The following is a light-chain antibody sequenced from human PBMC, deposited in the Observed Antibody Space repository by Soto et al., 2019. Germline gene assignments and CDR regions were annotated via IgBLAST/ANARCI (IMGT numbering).Light chain of an antibody. CDR3: QKYSSVPV. CDR1: QGIRNF. Sequence: DIQMTQSPTSLSASVGDRGTITCQASQGIRNFVAWYQQKPGKAPKLLIYAASTLQSGVPSRFSGSGSGTDFTLTINSLQPEDVATYSCQKYSSVPVFGPGTKVEIK. J-gene: IGKJ3*01. V-gene: IGKV1-27*01. CDR2: AAS.